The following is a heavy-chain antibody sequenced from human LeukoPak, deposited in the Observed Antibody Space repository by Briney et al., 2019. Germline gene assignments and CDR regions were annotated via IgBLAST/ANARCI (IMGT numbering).Heavy chain of an antibody. V-gene: IGHV3-7*01. Sequence: PGGSLRLSCAASGFTFSSYWMSWVRQAPGKGLEWVAHIKQDGSEKYYVDSVKGRFTISRDNANNSLYLQMNSLRDEDTAVYYCARSLVVPAANPTLFDYWGQGTLVTVSS. CDR2: IKQDGSEK. CDR1: GFTFSSYW. CDR3: ARSLVVPAANPTLFDY. J-gene: IGHJ4*02. D-gene: IGHD2-2*01.